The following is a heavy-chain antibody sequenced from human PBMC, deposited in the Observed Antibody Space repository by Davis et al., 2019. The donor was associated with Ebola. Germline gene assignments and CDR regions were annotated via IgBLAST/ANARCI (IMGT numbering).Heavy chain of an antibody. CDR2: INYSGST. CDR3: AGGRGVVTLGY. CDR1: GGSFSGYY. J-gene: IGHJ4*02. Sequence: PSETLSLTCAVYGGSFSGYYWTWIRQPPGKGLEWIGEINYSGSTNYNPSLKSRVTISVDTSKNQFSLRLSSVTAADTAVYYCAGGRGVVTLGYWGQGTLVAVSS. V-gene: IGHV4-34*01. D-gene: IGHD4-23*01.